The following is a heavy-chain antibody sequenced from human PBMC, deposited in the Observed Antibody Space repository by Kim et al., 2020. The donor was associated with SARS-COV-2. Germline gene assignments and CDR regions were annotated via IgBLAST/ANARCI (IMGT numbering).Heavy chain of an antibody. D-gene: IGHD1-1*01. CDR2: GST. V-gene: IGHV3-64D*06. CDR3: VKGTPGFAY. J-gene: IGHJ4*02. Sequence: GSTYYADSVKGRFTISRDNSKNTLYLQMSSLRAEDTAVYYCVKGTPGFAYWGQGTLVTVSS.